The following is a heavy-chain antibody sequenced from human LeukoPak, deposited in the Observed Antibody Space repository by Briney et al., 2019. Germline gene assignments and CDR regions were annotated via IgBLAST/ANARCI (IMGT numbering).Heavy chain of an antibody. CDR2: IKQDGSEK. V-gene: IGHV3-7*01. CDR1: GFTFSSYW. CDR3: ARVGSRVAVAGTRGYYYYYMDV. D-gene: IGHD6-19*01. J-gene: IGHJ6*03. Sequence: GGSLRLSCAASGFTFSSYWMSWVRQAPGKGLEWVANIKQDGSEKYYVDPVKGRFTISRDNAKNSLYLKMNSLRAEDTAVYYCARVGSRVAVAGTRGYYYYYMDVWGKGTTVTISS.